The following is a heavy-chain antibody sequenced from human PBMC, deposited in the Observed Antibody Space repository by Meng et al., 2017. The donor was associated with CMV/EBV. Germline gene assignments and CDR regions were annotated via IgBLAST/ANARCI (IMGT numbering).Heavy chain of an antibody. CDR3: ASDSFGELLFDY. CDR2: IIPIFGTA. Sequence: SVKVSCKASGGPFSSYAISWVRQAPGQGLEWMGGIIPIFGTANYAQKFQGRVTITTDESTSTAYMELSSLRSEDTAVYYCASDSFGELLFDYWGQGTLVTVSS. D-gene: IGHD3-10*01. CDR1: GGPFSSYA. J-gene: IGHJ4*02. V-gene: IGHV1-69*05.